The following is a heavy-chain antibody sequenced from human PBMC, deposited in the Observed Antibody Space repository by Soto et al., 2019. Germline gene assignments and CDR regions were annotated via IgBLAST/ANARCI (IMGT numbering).Heavy chain of an antibody. D-gene: IGHD6-19*01. V-gene: IGHV4-38-2*01. CDR2: IYHSGST. CDR1: GYSISSGYY. CDR3: ARRSGYYYYGMDV. Sequence: SETLSLTCAVSGYSISSGYYWGWIRQPPGKGLEWIGSIYHSGSTYYNPSLKSRVTISVDTSKNQFSLKLSSVTAADTAVYYCARRSGYYYYGMDVWGQGTTVTVSS. J-gene: IGHJ6*02.